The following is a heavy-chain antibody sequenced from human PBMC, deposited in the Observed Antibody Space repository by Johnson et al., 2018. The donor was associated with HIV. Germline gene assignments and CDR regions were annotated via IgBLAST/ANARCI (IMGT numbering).Heavy chain of an antibody. Sequence: VQLVESGGGLVQPGGSLSLSCAASGSTFSSYGRSWFRQAPGKGLEWFSGINWIGGSTGYADSVRAGFTISRDIPKNTLYLQMNSLRVEDTAMYHCARDTPWDYQDSSGYFPAPGAFDVWGQGTMVTVSS. CDR1: GSTFSSYG. CDR2: INWIGGST. J-gene: IGHJ3*01. D-gene: IGHD3-22*01. V-gene: IGHV3-20*01. CDR3: ARDTPWDYQDSSGYFPAPGAFDV.